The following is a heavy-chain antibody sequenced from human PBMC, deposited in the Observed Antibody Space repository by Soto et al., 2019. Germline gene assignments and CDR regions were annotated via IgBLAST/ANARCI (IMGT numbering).Heavy chain of an antibody. CDR1: GSPFISYW. CDR3: ASGSGWDPFDY. CDR2: IKQDGSEK. V-gene: IGHV3-7*01. D-gene: IGHD6-19*01. Sequence: EVQLVESGGGLVQPGGSRRLSCAASGSPFISYWRTWFRKAPGKGLEWVANIKQDGSEKFYVDSVKGRFTISRDNAKNSLYLQMNSLRPEDTAVYYCASGSGWDPFDYWGQGTLVTVSS. J-gene: IGHJ4*02.